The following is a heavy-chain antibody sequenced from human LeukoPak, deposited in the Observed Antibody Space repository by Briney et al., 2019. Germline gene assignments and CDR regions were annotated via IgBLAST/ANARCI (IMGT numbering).Heavy chain of an antibody. CDR3: AAMVRGVEGSDFDY. J-gene: IGHJ4*02. CDR1: GFTFSSYW. Sequence: PGGSLRLSCAASGFTFSSYWMSWVRQAPGKGLGWVANIRQDGSVQNYVDSVKGRFTISRDNSKNTLYLQMNSLRAEDTAVYYCAAMVRGVEGSDFDYWGQGTLVTVSS. CDR2: IRQDGSVQ. V-gene: IGHV3-7*03. D-gene: IGHD3-10*01.